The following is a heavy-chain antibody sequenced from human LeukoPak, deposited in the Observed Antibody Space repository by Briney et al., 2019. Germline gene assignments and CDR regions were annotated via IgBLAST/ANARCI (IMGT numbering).Heavy chain of an antibody. J-gene: IGHJ4*02. V-gene: IGHV3-23*01. Sequence: GGSLRFSCAASGFTFSSYSMNWVRQAPGRGLEYVSAISVDSRNTHYADSVKGRFSISRDNSKNTLYLQMNSLRAEDTAVYYCARDRYSSGRQGFDYWGQGTLVTVSS. CDR2: ISVDSRNT. D-gene: IGHD6-19*01. CDR3: ARDRYSSGRQGFDY. CDR1: GFTFSSYS.